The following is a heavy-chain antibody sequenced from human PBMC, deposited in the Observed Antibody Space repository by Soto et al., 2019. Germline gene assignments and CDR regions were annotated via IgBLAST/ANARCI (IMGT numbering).Heavy chain of an antibody. D-gene: IGHD6-13*01. CDR3: ALAAAGTVSDNWFDP. V-gene: IGHV3-64*02. J-gene: IGHJ5*02. CDR1: GFTFSNYA. Sequence: GGSLRLSCAASGFTFSNYAMHWVRQAPGKGLEYVSAINPNGGGTYYADSVKGRFTISRDNSKNTLSLQMGSLKTEDMAVYYCALAAAGTVSDNWFDPWGQGTLVTVSS. CDR2: INPNGGGT.